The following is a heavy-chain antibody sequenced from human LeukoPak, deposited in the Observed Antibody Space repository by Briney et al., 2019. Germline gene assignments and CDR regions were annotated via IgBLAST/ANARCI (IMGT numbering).Heavy chain of an antibody. V-gene: IGHV4-59*01. CDR1: GGSISSYS. J-gene: IGHJ5*02. Sequence: SETLSLTCRVSGGSISSYSWSWIRQPPEKGLEYIGYIYHDGSRNYNASLESRVTISVDTSQDQVSLKLRSVTAADTAVYYCARAEVDSWSGSSRFDLWGRGTLVTVSS. CDR3: ARAEVDSWSGSSRFDL. D-gene: IGHD3-3*01. CDR2: IYHDGSR.